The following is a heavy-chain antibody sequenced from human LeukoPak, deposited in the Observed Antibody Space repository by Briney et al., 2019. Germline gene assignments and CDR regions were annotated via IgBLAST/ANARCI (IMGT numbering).Heavy chain of an antibody. Sequence: GGSLRLSCAASGFTFSSYAMKWVRQAPGKGLEWVSSISGTGVTTYYADSVKGRFTISRDNSKSTLHLQMNSLRAEDTAVYYWTKSLGSRLGYIDSWGRGTLVTVSS. D-gene: IGHD6-25*01. CDR1: GFTFSSYA. V-gene: IGHV3-23*01. CDR3: TKSLGSRLGYIDS. J-gene: IGHJ4*02. CDR2: ISGTGVTT.